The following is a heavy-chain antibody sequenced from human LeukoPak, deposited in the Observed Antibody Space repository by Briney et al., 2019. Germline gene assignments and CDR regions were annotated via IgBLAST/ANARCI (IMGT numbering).Heavy chain of an antibody. CDR2: IYPIDSDT. J-gene: IGHJ4*02. V-gene: IGHV5-51*01. D-gene: IGHD2-8*01. Sequence: GESLKISCKGSGYRFIDYWIGWVRQMPGKGLEWMGIIYPIDSDTKYTPSFQGQVTILVDKSISTAFLQWSSLKASDTAIYYCVRYYCTSGVCDSDYWGQGTLVTVSS. CDR1: GYRFIDYW. CDR3: VRYYCTSGVCDSDY.